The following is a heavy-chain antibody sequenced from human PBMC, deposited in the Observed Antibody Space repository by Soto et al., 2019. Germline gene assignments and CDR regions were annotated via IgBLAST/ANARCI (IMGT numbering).Heavy chain of an antibody. V-gene: IGHV4-59*06. CDR2: IYYSGST. CDR1: GGSIGSYY. J-gene: IGHJ3*02. D-gene: IGHD3-9*01. Sequence: SETLSLTCTVSGGSIGSYYWSWVGQRPGKGLEWIGYIYYSGSTYYNPSLKSRVTISVDTSKNQFSLRLSSVTAADTAVYYCARDERLYYDILTGYQTPDAFDIWGQGTMVTVSS. CDR3: ARDERLYYDILTGYQTPDAFDI.